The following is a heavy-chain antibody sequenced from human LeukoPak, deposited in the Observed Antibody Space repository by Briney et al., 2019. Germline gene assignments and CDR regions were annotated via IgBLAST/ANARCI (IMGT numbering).Heavy chain of an antibody. V-gene: IGHV1-69*06. CDR3: AVITMVRGVIIPQFDY. D-gene: IGHD3-10*01. Sequence: SVKVSCKASGGTFSSYAISWVRQAPGQGLEWMGGIIPIFGTANYAQKFQGRVTITADKSTSTAYMELSSLRSEDTAVYYCAVITMVRGVIIPQFDYWGQGTLVTVSS. CDR2: IIPIFGTA. J-gene: IGHJ4*02. CDR1: GGTFSSYA.